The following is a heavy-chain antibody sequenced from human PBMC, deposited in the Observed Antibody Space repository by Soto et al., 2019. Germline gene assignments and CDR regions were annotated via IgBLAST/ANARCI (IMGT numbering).Heavy chain of an antibody. CDR2: ISGSGGST. V-gene: IGHV3-23*01. CDR1: GFTFSSYA. D-gene: IGHD3-9*01. CDR3: AKKRSRYFDWLLCPYFDY. J-gene: IGHJ4*02. Sequence: GALRLSCAASGFTFSSYAMSWVRQAPGKGLEWVSAISGSGGSTYYADSVKGRFTISRDNSKNTLYLQMNSLRAEDTAVYYCAKKRSRYFDWLLCPYFDYWGQGTLVTVSS.